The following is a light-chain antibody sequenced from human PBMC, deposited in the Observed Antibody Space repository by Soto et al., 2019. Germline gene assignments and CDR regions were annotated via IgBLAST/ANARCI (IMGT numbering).Light chain of an antibody. Sequence: QSALTQPPSVFGSPGQSVTISCTGTISDVGSYHRVSWYQQSPGTAPKVLIYDVSNRPSGVPDRFSGSRSGKTASLTISGLQADDEADYYCSLYTSSSTYVFGPGTKLTVL. CDR1: ISDVGSYHR. CDR2: DVS. J-gene: IGLJ1*01. V-gene: IGLV2-18*01. CDR3: SLYTSSSTYV.